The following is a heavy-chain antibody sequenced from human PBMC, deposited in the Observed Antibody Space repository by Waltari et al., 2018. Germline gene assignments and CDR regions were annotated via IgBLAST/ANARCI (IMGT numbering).Heavy chain of an antibody. V-gene: IGHV3-30*02. D-gene: IGHD7-27*01. J-gene: IGHJ3*02. CDR2: IQFDASGE. Sequence: QVQLVESGGGVVQPGGSLRLSCAASGFKFGRNGMHRVRQAPGKGLEWVAFIQFDASGENYADSVKGRFTISRDNSKNTLHLQMNSLRGDDTAVYYCAKDSGNWGYAFDIWGQGTKVTVSS. CDR3: AKDSGNWGYAFDI. CDR1: GFKFGRNG.